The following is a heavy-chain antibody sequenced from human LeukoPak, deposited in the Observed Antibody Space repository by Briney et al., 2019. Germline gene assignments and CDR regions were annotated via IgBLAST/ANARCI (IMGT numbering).Heavy chain of an antibody. CDR2: IIPIFGIA. J-gene: IGHJ5*02. CDR3: ARAPLNYYDSSGYYDNWFDP. D-gene: IGHD3-22*01. CDR1: GGTFSSYA. V-gene: IGHV1-69*04. Sequence: SVKLSCKASGGTFSSYAISWVRHAPGQGLEWMGRIIPIFGIANYAQKFQGRVTITADKSTSTAYMELSSLRSEDTAVYYCARAPLNYYDSSGYYDNWFDPWGQGTLVTVSS.